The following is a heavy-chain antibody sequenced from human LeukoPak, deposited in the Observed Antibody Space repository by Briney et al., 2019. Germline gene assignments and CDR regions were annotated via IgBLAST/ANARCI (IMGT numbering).Heavy chain of an antibody. V-gene: IGHV3-21*01. D-gene: IGHD2-15*01. J-gene: IGHJ4*02. Sequence: GGSLRLSCAASGFIFSDHSMTWVRQAPGKGLEWVSSISATSSHKYYADSVKGRFTISRDNAKNSLYLQMDSLRDEDTAVYSCATLLLGADGGGSPDYWGQGTLVTVSS. CDR1: GFIFSDHS. CDR3: ATLLLGADGGGSPDY. CDR2: ISATSSHK.